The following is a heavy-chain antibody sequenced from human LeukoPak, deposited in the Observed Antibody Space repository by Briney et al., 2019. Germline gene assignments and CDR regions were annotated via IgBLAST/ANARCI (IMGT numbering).Heavy chain of an antibody. V-gene: IGHV4-34*01. CDR3: ARMKGVRYCSGGSCYGARAFDI. CDR2: INHSGST. J-gene: IGHJ3*02. CDR1: GGSFSGYY. Sequence: SETLSLTCAVYGGSFSGYYRSWIRQPPGKGLEWIGEINHSGSTNYNPSLKSRVTKSVDTSKNQFSLKLSSVTAADTAVYYCARMKGVRYCSGGSCYGARAFDIWGQGTMVTVSS. D-gene: IGHD2-15*01.